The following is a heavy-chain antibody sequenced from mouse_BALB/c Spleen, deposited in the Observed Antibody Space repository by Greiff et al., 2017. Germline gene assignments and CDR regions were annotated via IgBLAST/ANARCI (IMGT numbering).Heavy chain of an antibody. V-gene: IGHV5-4*02. CDR3: ARDPLDRFAY. CDR1: GFTFSDYY. CDR2: ISDGGSYT. J-gene: IGHJ3*01. Sequence: EVHLVESGGGLVKPGGSLKLSCAASGFTFSDYYMYWVRQTPEKRLEWVATISDGGSYTYYPDSVKGRFTISRDNAKNNLYLQMSSLKSEDTAMYYCARDPLDRFAYWGQGTLVTVSA.